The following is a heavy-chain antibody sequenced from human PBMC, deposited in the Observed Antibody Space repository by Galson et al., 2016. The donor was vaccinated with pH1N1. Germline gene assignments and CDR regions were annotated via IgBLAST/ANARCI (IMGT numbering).Heavy chain of an antibody. CDR1: GFTFIDYA. V-gene: IGHV3-30*18. Sequence: SLRLSCAASGFTFIDYAMSWVRQAPGKGPEWVAVISFDGSNKNYADSVKGRVTISRDNSKNTLFLLLDSLRPEDTAVYYCAKDRPQMMLRYFDWLLGDAMDVWGQGTTVTVSS. J-gene: IGHJ6*02. CDR3: AKDRPQMMLRYFDWLLGDAMDV. CDR2: ISFDGSNK. D-gene: IGHD3-9*01.